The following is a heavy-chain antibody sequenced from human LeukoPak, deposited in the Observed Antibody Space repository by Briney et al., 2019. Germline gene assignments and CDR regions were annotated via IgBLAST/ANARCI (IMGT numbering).Heavy chain of an antibody. CDR2: IIPIFGTA. CDR3: ARDMGSPGAFDI. V-gene: IGHV1-69*13. CDR1: GGTFSSYA. J-gene: IGHJ3*02. D-gene: IGHD3-10*01. Sequence: SVKVSCKASGGTFSSYAISWVRQAPGQGLEWMGGIIPIFGTANYAQKFQGRVTITANESTSTAYMELSSLRSEDTAVYYCARDMGSPGAFDIWGQGTMVTVSS.